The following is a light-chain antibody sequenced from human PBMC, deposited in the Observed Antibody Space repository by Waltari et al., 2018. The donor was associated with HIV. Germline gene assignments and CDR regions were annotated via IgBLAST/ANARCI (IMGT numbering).Light chain of an antibody. CDR2: DDV. Sequence: SFMPTQPPSVSVAPGQTARITCGANNIGSKNVHWYQQKSGQAPVLVVYDDVGRPSGIPERFSGSNSGNTAILTISRVEAGDEADYYCQVWDSSSDHLFGGGTKLTVL. V-gene: IGLV3-21*02. CDR1: NIGSKN. CDR3: QVWDSSSDHL. J-gene: IGLJ2*01.